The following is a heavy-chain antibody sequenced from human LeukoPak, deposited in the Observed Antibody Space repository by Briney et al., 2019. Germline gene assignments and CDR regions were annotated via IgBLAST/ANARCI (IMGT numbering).Heavy chain of an antibody. Sequence: GGSLRLSCAPSGFSFSSFGIHWVRQAPGRGLEWVAVISNDGSSKYYGDSLKGRFTISRDNSKNTLFLQMNSLRREDTAVYYCAKDFVRRAVAKTPRGHGTDVCSQGTTVTVSS. CDR2: ISNDGSSK. V-gene: IGHV3-30*18. D-gene: IGHD5-12*01. CDR3: AKDFVRRAVAKTPRGHGTDV. J-gene: IGHJ6*01. CDR1: GFSFSSFG.